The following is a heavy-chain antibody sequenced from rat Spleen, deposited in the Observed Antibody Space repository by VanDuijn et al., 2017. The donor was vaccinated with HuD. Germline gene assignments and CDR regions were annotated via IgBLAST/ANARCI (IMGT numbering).Heavy chain of an antibody. CDR3: ARPHSSLYVMDA. Sequence: EVQLVESDGGLVQPGRSLKLSCAASGFTFSDYYMAWVRQVPTKGLEWVATINYDGSGTYYRDSVKGRFTISRDNAKSTLYLQMNSLRSEDTATYYCARPHSSLYVMDAWGQGASVTVSS. V-gene: IGHV5-22*01. D-gene: IGHD1-2*01. CDR2: INYDGSGT. J-gene: IGHJ4*01. CDR1: GFTFSDYY.